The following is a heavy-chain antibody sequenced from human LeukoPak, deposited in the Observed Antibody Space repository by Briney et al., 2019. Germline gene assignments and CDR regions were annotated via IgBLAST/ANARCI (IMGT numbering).Heavy chain of an antibody. J-gene: IGHJ4*02. CDR1: GFTFSSYW. CDR2: IKYDGSEK. CDR3: ARDIEAAGLFFDY. Sequence: PGGSLRLSCAASGFTFSSYWMSWVRLAPGKGLEWVANIKYDGSEKDYVDSVKGRFTISRDNAKNSLYLQMNSLGAEDTAVYYCARDIEAAGLFFDYWGQGTLVTVSS. D-gene: IGHD6-13*01. V-gene: IGHV3-7*01.